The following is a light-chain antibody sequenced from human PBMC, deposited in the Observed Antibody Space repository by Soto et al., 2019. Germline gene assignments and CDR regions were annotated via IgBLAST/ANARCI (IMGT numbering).Light chain of an antibody. CDR3: QQYNKWPNT. J-gene: IGKJ2*01. CDR2: SAS. Sequence: EVLMTQSPVTLSVSPGESAALSCRARQSISTNLAWYQQKPGQAPRLLIYSASSRATGLPARFSGSGSGTEFTLTISSLQSEDLGVYYCQQYNKWPNTFGQGTRLEMK. CDR1: QSISTN. V-gene: IGKV3-15*01.